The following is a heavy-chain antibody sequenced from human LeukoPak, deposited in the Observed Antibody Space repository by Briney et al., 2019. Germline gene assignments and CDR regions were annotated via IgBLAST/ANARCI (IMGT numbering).Heavy chain of an antibody. CDR3: ARHAWSGSITIFGVVRGHFDY. CDR1: GGSISSSSYY. V-gene: IGHV4-39*01. Sequence: SETLSLTCTVSGGSISSSSYYWGWIRQPPGKGLEWIGSIYYSGSTYYNPYLKSRVTISVDTSKNQFSLKLSSVTAADTAVYYCARHAWSGSITIFGVVRGHFDYWGQGTLVTVSS. D-gene: IGHD3-3*01. CDR2: IYYSGST. J-gene: IGHJ4*02.